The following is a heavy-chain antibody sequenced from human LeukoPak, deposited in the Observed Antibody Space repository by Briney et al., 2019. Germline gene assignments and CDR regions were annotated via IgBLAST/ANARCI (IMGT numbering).Heavy chain of an antibody. Sequence: PGGSLRLSCAASGFTFTNYWMSWVRQAPGKGLELVANIKQDRSEKYYVDSVKGRFTISRDNAKNSLYLQMNSLRAEDTAVYYCARATSGWYFFDYWGQGTLVTVSS. V-gene: IGHV3-7*01. J-gene: IGHJ4*02. CDR2: IKQDRSEK. D-gene: IGHD6-19*01. CDR3: ARATSGWYFFDY. CDR1: GFTFTNYW.